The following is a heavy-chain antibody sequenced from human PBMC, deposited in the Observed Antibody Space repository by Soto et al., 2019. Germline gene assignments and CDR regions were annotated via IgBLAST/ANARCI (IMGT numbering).Heavy chain of an antibody. J-gene: IGHJ4*02. V-gene: IGHV4-39*01. CDR3: ARHLIVGATVFDC. CDR2: IYYSGST. CDR1: GGSISSSSYY. Sequence: QLQLQESGPGLVKPSETLSLTCTVSGGSISSSSYYWGWIRQPPGKGLEWIGSIYYSGSTYYNPSLKSRVTIPLDTSKNQYSLKLSSVTAADTAVYYCARHLIVGATVFDCWGQGTLVTVSS. D-gene: IGHD1-26*01.